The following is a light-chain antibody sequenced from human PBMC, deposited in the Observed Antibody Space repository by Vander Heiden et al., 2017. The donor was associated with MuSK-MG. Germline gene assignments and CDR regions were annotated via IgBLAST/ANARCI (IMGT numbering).Light chain of an antibody. Sequence: DIQMTQSPSSVSASVGERVTISCRASQDIGTDLAWYQQTPGQAPRFLIYAASTLQSGVPSRFSGSGSGTDFSLTITSLQPEDSATYFCQQGHSIPYSFGQGTKLEI. CDR2: AAS. V-gene: IGKV1-12*01. CDR3: QQGHSIPYS. CDR1: QDIGTD. J-gene: IGKJ2*01.